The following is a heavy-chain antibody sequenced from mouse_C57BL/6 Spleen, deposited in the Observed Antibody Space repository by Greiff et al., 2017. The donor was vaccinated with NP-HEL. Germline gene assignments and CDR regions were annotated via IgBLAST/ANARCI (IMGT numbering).Heavy chain of an antibody. V-gene: IGHV1-59*01. D-gene: IGHD1-1*01. CDR2: IDPSDSYT. CDR1: GYTFTSYW. Sequence: QVQLKQPGAELVRPGTSVKLSCKASGYTFTSYWMHWVKQRPGQGLEWIGVIDPSDSYTNYNQKFKGKATLTVDTSSSTAYMQLSSLTSEDSAVYYCARGGAIHYGSSPYWYFDVWGTGTTVTVSS. CDR3: ARGGAIHYGSSPYWYFDV. J-gene: IGHJ1*03.